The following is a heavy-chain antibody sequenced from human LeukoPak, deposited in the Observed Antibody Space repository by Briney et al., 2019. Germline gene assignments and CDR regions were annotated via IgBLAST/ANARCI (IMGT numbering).Heavy chain of an antibody. CDR1: GFTFSSDA. Sequence: GGSLRLSCAASGFTFSSDAMSWVRQAPGKGLEWVANIKQDGSEKYYVDSVKGRFTISRDNAKNSLYLQMNSLRAEDTAVYYCARDLITIFGVDYYYYGMDVWGQGTTVTVSS. CDR2: IKQDGSEK. V-gene: IGHV3-7*01. J-gene: IGHJ6*02. D-gene: IGHD3-3*01. CDR3: ARDLITIFGVDYYYYGMDV.